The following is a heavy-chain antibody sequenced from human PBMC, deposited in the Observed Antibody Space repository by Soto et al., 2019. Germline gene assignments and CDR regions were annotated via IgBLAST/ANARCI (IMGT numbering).Heavy chain of an antibody. CDR1: GFTFSSYW. CDR3: ATDTYCPTTCYRGHGN. J-gene: IGHJ4*02. D-gene: IGHD2-8*01. V-gene: IGHV3-7*03. Sequence: PGGSLRLSCAASGFTFSSYWMAWVRQSPGKGLEWVASMNQRGSDIQYVDSVRGRFTISRDNARNLLYLQMNNLRVEDTAIYYCATDTYCPTTCYRGHGNWGQGTLVTVSS. CDR2: MNQRGSDI.